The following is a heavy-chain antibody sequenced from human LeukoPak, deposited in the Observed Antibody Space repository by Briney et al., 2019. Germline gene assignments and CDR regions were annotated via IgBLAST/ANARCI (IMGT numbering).Heavy chain of an antibody. CDR3: ARGPSYSSRWYGLDY. J-gene: IGHJ4*02. D-gene: IGHD6-13*01. V-gene: IGHV3-74*01. Sequence: GGSLRLSCAASGFTFSSNWMHWVRQVPGKGLVWVSRIDSDGSPTNYADSVKGRFTISRDNAKNTLYLQMNSLRAEDTAVYYCARGPSYSSRWYGLDYWGQGTLVTVSS. CDR2: IDSDGSPT. CDR1: GFTFSSNW.